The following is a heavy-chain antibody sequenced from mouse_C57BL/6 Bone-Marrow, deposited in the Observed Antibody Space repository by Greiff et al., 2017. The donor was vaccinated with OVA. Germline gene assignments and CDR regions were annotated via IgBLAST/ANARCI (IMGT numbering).Heavy chain of an antibody. CDR3: ARRSYYGPYAMDY. V-gene: IGHV1-4*01. D-gene: IGHD2-1*01. Sequence: QVQLQQSGAELARPGASVKMSCKASGYTFTSYTMHWVKQRPGQGLEWIGYINPSSGYTKYNQKFKDKATLTADKSSSTAYMQLSSLTSEDSAVYYCARRSYYGPYAMDYWGQGTSVTVSS. CDR1: GYTFTSYT. J-gene: IGHJ4*01. CDR2: INPSSGYT.